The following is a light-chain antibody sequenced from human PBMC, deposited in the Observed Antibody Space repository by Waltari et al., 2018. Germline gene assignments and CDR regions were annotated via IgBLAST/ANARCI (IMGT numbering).Light chain of an antibody. Sequence: QSALTQPASVSGTPGQSLTIPCSGTTSYVGSYDLVSWYQQHPGEAPKLLICEVFKRPPDTSSRFSGAKSGSTASLTISGLQPEDEADYYCCSYAGRGTYVFGSGTKVTVL. V-gene: IGLV2-23*02. J-gene: IGLJ1*01. CDR1: TSYVGSYDL. CDR3: CSYAGRGTYV. CDR2: EVF.